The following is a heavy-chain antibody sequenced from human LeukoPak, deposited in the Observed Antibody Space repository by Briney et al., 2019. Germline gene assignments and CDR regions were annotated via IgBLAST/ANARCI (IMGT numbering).Heavy chain of an antibody. Sequence: SETPSLTCAVSGYSISSGYYWGWIRQPPGKGLEWIGSIYHSGSTYYNPSLKSRVTISVDTSKNQFSLKLSSVTAADTAVYYCARSSAIPFDYWGQGTLVTVSS. V-gene: IGHV4-38-2*01. J-gene: IGHJ4*02. CDR1: GYSISSGYY. D-gene: IGHD2-21*01. CDR3: ARSSAIPFDY. CDR2: IYHSGST.